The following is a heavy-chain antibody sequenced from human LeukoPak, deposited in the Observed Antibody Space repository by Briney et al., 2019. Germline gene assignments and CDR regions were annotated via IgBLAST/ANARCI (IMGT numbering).Heavy chain of an antibody. CDR1: GFTVSSNY. D-gene: IGHD6-19*01. Sequence: PGGSLRLSCAASGFTVSSNYMSWVRQAPGKGLEWVSVIYSGGSTYYADSVKGRFTISRDNAKNTLSLQMNSLRAEDTAVYYCAREYSSGWTSDYWGQGTLVTVSS. CDR2: IYSGGST. CDR3: AREYSSGWTSDY. J-gene: IGHJ4*02. V-gene: IGHV3-66*01.